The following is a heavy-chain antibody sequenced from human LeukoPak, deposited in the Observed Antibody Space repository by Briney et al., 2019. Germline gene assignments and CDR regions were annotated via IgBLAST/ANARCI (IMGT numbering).Heavy chain of an antibody. V-gene: IGHV4-59*01. CDR3: AREGASYCSSTSCYSWFDP. CDR2: IYYSGST. Sequence: PSETLSLTCTVSGVSISSYYWSWIRQPPGKGLEWMGYIYYSGSTDYNPSLKSRGTISVDTSKNQFSLKLSSVTAADTAVYYCAREGASYCSSTSCYSWFDPWGQGTLVTVSS. CDR1: GVSISSYY. J-gene: IGHJ5*02. D-gene: IGHD2-2*01.